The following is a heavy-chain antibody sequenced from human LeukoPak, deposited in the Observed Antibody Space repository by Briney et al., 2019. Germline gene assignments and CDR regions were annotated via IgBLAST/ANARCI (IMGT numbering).Heavy chain of an antibody. CDR2: MNPNSGNT. CDR1: GYTFTSYD. CDR3: ARYDFWSGLNWFDP. V-gene: IGHV1-8*01. Sequence: APVKVSCKASGYTFTSYDINWVRQATGQGLEWMGWMNPNSGNTGYAQKFQGRVTMTRNTSISTAYMELSSLRSEDTAVYYCARYDFWSGLNWFDPWGQGTLVTVSS. D-gene: IGHD3-3*01. J-gene: IGHJ5*02.